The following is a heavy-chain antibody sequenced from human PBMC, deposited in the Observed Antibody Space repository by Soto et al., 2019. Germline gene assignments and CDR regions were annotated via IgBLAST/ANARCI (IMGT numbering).Heavy chain of an antibody. J-gene: IGHJ6*02. V-gene: IGHV3-33*01. CDR2: IWYDGSNK. D-gene: IGHD3-3*01. CDR3: ARVPHYYDFWSGYYDYGMDV. CDR1: GFTFSSYG. Sequence: GGSLRLSCAASGFTFSSYGMHWVRQAPGKGLEWVAVIWYDGSNKYYADSVKGRFTISRDNSKNTLYLQMNSLRAEDTAVYYCARVPHYYDFWSGYYDYGMDVWGQGTTVTVSS.